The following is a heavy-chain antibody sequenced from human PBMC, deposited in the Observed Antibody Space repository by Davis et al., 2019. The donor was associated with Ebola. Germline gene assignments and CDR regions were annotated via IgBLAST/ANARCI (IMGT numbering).Heavy chain of an antibody. Sequence: SVKVSCKASGGTFSSYAISWVRQAPGPGLEWMGGFIPIFGTANYAQKFQGRVTITADESTSTAYMELSSLRSEDTAVYYCARGSMTTVTPGDYWGQGTLVTVSS. D-gene: IGHD4-17*01. J-gene: IGHJ4*02. CDR2: FIPIFGTA. V-gene: IGHV1-69*13. CDR1: GGTFSSYA. CDR3: ARGSMTTVTPGDY.